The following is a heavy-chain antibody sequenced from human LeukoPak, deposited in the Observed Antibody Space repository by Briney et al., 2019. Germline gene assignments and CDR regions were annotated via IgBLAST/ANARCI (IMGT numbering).Heavy chain of an antibody. J-gene: IGHJ4*02. CDR3: AKGDFDWLLSYFDY. D-gene: IGHD3-9*01. V-gene: IGHV3-23*01. Sequence: GGSLRLSCAASGFTFSSYAVSWVRQAPGKGLEWVSAISGSGGSTYYADSVKGRFTISRDNSKNTLYLQMNSLRAEDTAVYYCAKGDFDWLLSYFDYWGQGTLVTVSS. CDR1: GFTFSSYA. CDR2: ISGSGGST.